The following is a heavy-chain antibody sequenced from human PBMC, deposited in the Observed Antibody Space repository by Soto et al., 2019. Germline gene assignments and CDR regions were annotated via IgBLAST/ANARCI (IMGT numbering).Heavy chain of an antibody. V-gene: IGHV3-23*01. CDR1: GFTFSTYA. CDR2: IGGSDGRT. CDR3: AKDITVGTQSFDS. J-gene: IGHJ4*02. D-gene: IGHD1-26*01. Sequence: GGSLRLSCAASGFTFSTYAMSWVRQAPGKGLEWVSGIGGSDGRTYYADSVKGRFTISRDNSKKTLYLQMNSLRVEDTAVYYCAKDITVGTQSFDSWGQGTRVTVSS.